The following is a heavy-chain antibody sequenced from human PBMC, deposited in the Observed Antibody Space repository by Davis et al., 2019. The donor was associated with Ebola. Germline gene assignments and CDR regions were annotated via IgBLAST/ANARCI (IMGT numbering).Heavy chain of an antibody. CDR2: LGLSADT. D-gene: IGHD3-9*01. V-gene: IGHV3-23*01. J-gene: IGHJ5*02. Sequence: GESLKISCAASGFVFSSYVMSWVRRAPGKGLEWVSTLGLSADTYYADSVKGRFTISRDNAKNSLYLRLNSLRAEDTALYHCARVNAVTGYSRFDPWGQGTLVTVSS. CDR3: ARVNAVTGYSRFDP. CDR1: GFVFSSYV.